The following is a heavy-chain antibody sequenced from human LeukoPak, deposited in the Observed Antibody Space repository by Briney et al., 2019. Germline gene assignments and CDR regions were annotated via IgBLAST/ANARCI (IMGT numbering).Heavy chain of an antibody. CDR2: MNPNSGNT. Sequence: ASVKVSCKASGYTFTSYDINWGRQATGQGLEWMGWMNPNSGNTGYAQKFQGRVTMTRNTSISTAYMELSSLRSEDTAVYYCARGDSKYGGTDYWGQGTLVTVSS. D-gene: IGHD4-23*01. V-gene: IGHV1-8*01. J-gene: IGHJ4*02. CDR1: GYTFTSYD. CDR3: ARGDSKYGGTDY.